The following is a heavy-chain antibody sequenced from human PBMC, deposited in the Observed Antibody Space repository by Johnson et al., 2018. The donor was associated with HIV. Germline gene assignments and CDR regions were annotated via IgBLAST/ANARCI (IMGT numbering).Heavy chain of an antibody. CDR3: AKDDNLGVWYSDAFDV. Sequence: VESGGGVVQPGGSLRLSCAASGFTFADYGMHWVRQPPGKGLEWVAFIAHDESITHSAESVTGRFTMSRDNSKNTLYLQMKSLRPEDTSIYYCAKDDNLGVWYSDAFDVWGQGTVVTVSS. CDR2: IAHDESIT. J-gene: IGHJ3*01. D-gene: IGHD6-19*01. V-gene: IGHV3-30*02. CDR1: GFTFADYG.